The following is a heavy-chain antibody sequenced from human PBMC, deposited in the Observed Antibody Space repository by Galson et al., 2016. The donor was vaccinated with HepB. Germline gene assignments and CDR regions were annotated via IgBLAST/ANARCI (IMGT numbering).Heavy chain of an antibody. D-gene: IGHD1-1*01. Sequence: SLRLSCATSGFTFSSYNMNWVRQAPGKGLEWVSSISSGSKYTNYADSVRGRFTISRDNTEKSLFLQMNSLRAEDTAIYYCAREEQTAINYFDPWGRGTLVTVSS. V-gene: IGHV3-21*01. J-gene: IGHJ2*01. CDR1: GFTFSSYN. CDR2: ISSGSKYT. CDR3: AREEQTAINYFDP.